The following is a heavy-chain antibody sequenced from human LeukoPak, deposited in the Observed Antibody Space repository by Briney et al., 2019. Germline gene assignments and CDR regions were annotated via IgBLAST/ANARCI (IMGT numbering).Heavy chain of an antibody. V-gene: IGHV1-46*01. J-gene: IGHJ4*02. D-gene: IGHD6-6*01. CDR1: GYTFTGYY. CDR2: INPSGGST. Sequence: ASVKVSCKASGYTFTGYYMHWVRQAPGQGLEWMGIINPSGGSTSYARKLQGRVTMTRDMSTSTVYMELSSLRSEDTAVYYCARGHSSSFTPRGFFDYWGQGTLVTVSS. CDR3: ARGHSSSFTPRGFFDY.